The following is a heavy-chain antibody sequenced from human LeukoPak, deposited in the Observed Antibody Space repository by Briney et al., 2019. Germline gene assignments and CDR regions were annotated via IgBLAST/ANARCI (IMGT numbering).Heavy chain of an antibody. CDR3: AKFTSYYYDSSGYYFDAFDI. Sequence: SETLSLTCTVSGGSISSGDYYWSWIRQPPGKGLEWIGYIYYSGSTNYNPSLKSRVTISVDTSKNQFSLKLSSVTAADTAVYYCAKFTSYYYDSSGYYFDAFDIWGQGTMVTVSS. D-gene: IGHD3-22*01. CDR1: GGSISSGDYY. J-gene: IGHJ3*02. V-gene: IGHV4-30-4*08. CDR2: IYYSGST.